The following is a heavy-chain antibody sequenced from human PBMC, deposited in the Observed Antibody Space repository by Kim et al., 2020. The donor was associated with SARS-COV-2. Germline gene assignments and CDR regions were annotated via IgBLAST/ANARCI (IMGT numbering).Heavy chain of an antibody. D-gene: IGHD3-3*01. CDR1: GGSISSGDYY. CDR2: IYYSGST. V-gene: IGHV4-30-4*01. Sequence: SETLSLTCTVSGGSISSGDYYWSWIRQPPGKGLEWIGYIYYSGSTYYNPSLKSRVTISVDTSKNQFSLKLSSVTAADTAVYYCAGDFWSGYLYYMDVWGKGTTVTVSS. CDR3: AGDFWSGYLYYMDV. J-gene: IGHJ6*03.